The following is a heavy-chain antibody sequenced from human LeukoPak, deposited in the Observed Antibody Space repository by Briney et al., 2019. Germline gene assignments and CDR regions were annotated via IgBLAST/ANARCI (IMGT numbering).Heavy chain of an antibody. J-gene: IGHJ5*02. V-gene: IGHV1-8*02. Sequence: ASVKVSCKASGYTFTGYYMHWVRQAPGQGLEWMGWMNPNSGNTGYAQKFQGRVTMTRNTSISTAYMELSSLRSEDTAVYYCARGGSDFWSGYFEANWFDPWGQGTLVTVSS. CDR2: MNPNSGNT. D-gene: IGHD3-3*01. CDR3: ARGGSDFWSGYFEANWFDP. CDR1: GYTFTGYY.